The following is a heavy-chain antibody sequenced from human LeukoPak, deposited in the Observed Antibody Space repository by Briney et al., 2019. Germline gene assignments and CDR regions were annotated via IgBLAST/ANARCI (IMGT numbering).Heavy chain of an antibody. CDR1: GYTFTGYY. D-gene: IGHD1-26*01. CDR2: VNPNSGGT. Sequence: ASVKVSCKASGYTFTGYYIHWGRQAPGQGPEWMGWVNPNSGGTNYAQKFQGRVTITANESTSTAYMELSSLRSEDTAVYYCARDLAGIVGPTWDAFDIWGQGTMVTVSS. V-gene: IGHV1-2*02. J-gene: IGHJ3*02. CDR3: ARDLAGIVGPTWDAFDI.